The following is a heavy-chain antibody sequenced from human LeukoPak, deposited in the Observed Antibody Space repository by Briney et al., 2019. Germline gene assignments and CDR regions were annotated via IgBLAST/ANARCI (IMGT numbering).Heavy chain of an antibody. CDR3: AKDTPYYYDTSGYWTREYYFDY. J-gene: IGHJ4*02. CDR2: ISGGGGST. D-gene: IGHD3-22*01. CDR1: GFTFSDSA. V-gene: IGHV3-23*01. Sequence: GGSLKLSCAASGFTFSDSAMHWVRQAPGKGLEWVSAISGGGGSTYYADSVKGRFTISRDNSRNTLYLQMNSLRAEDTAVYYCAKDTPYYYDTSGYWTREYYFDYWGQGTLVTVSS.